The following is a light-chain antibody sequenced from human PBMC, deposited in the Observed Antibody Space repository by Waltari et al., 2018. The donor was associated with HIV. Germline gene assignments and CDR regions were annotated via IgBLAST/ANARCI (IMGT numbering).Light chain of an antibody. V-gene: IGKV3-15*01. J-gene: IGKJ1*01. CDR1: QSVASN. CDR3: QQFDIWPWT. CDR2: GAS. Sequence: EVVMTQSPATLSVSPGEGATLSCRASQSVASNLAWYQQRPGQVPRLLIYGASTRATDIPARFSGSGSGTEFTLTINSLQSEDSALYYCQQFDIWPWTFGQGTKVEIK.